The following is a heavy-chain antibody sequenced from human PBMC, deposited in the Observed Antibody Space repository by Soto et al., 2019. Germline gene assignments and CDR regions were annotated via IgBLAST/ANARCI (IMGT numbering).Heavy chain of an antibody. Sequence: QVQLVESGGGLVKPGGPLRLSCAASGFTFSDYYMSWIRQAPGKGMEWLSYISTTDSTRYYADSVRGRFTISRDSAKNSLYLQMNSLRGEDTAVYYCARGSVVRIATSAFDIWGQGTMVTVSS. D-gene: IGHD3-22*01. J-gene: IGHJ3*02. CDR1: GFTFSDYY. CDR2: ISTTDSTR. CDR3: ARGSVVRIATSAFDI. V-gene: IGHV3-11*01.